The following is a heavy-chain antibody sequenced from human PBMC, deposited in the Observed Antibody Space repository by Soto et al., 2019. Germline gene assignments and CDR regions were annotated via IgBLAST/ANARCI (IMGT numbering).Heavy chain of an antibody. V-gene: IGHV3-30*04. CDR3: ARGFVRYYDILTGYQYYFDY. Sequence: GGSLRLSCAASGFTFSSYAMHWVRQAPGKGLEWVAVISYDGSNKYYTDSVKGRFTISRDNSKNTLYLQMNSLRAEDTAVYYCARGFVRYYDILTGYQYYFDYWGQGTLVTVSS. J-gene: IGHJ4*02. D-gene: IGHD3-9*01. CDR1: GFTFSSYA. CDR2: ISYDGSNK.